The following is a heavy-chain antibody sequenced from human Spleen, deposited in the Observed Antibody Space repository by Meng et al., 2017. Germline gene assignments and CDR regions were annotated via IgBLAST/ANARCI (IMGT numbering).Heavy chain of an antibody. CDR2: LIPVFDTT. CDR1: GGIFSNYV. Sequence: SVKVSCKSLGGIFSNYVIGWVRQAPGQGLEWMGGLIPVFDTTNYAQKLQGRVTVTTDESTSTDYMELRRLTSEDKAIYCCATVKTAVTGGASYFDYWGQGTLVTVSS. D-gene: IGHD4-23*01. CDR3: ATVKTAVTGGASYFDY. V-gene: IGHV1-69*05. J-gene: IGHJ4*02.